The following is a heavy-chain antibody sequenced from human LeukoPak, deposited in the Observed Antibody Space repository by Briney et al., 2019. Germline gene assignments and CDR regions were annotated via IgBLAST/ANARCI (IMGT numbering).Heavy chain of an antibody. J-gene: IGHJ4*02. Sequence: GGSLRLSCAASGFTFSSSWMSWVRQAPGKGLEWVANIKEDGSEKYYADSVKGRFTISRDNAKHSLYLQMNSLRAEDTVVYYCARWGVYPYSFDYWGQGTLVTVSS. D-gene: IGHD2-8*01. CDR2: IKEDGSEK. V-gene: IGHV3-7*01. CDR3: ARWGVYPYSFDY. CDR1: GFTFSSSW.